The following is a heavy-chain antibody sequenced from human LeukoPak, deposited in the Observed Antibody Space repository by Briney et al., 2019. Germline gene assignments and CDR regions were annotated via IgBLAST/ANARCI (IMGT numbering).Heavy chain of an antibody. J-gene: IGHJ4*02. V-gene: IGHV3-48*01. CDR1: GFTFNNYW. D-gene: IGHD3-22*01. CDR3: ARDRAFDSSGYSN. CDR2: ISSGSSTV. Sequence: EAGGSLRLSCAASGFTFNNYWMTWVRQGPGKGLEWVSYISSGSSTVYYADSVKGRFTISRDNAKNSLYLQMNSLRAEDTAVYYCARDRAFDSSGYSNWGQGTLVTVSS.